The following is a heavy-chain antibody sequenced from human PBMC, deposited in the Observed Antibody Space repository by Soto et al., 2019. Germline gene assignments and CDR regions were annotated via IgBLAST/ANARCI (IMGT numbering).Heavy chain of an antibody. V-gene: IGHV1-69*13. D-gene: IGHD5-18*01. CDR1: GCTFSSYA. CDR3: ARERLGIQDY. CDR2: IIPVFGTA. Sequence: GASVKVSCKASGCTFSSYAISCVRQAPGQGLEWMGGIIPVFGTANYAQKFQGRVTITADESTSTAYMELSSLRSEDTAAYYCARERLGIQDYWGQGTLVTVSS. J-gene: IGHJ4*02.